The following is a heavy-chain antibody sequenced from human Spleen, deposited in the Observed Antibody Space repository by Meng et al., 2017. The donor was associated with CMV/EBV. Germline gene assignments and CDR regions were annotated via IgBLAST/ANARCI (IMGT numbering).Heavy chain of an antibody. Sequence: GGSLRLSCAASGFTFSDYYMSWVRQAPGKGLEWVANIKQDGSEKYYVDSVKGRFTISRDNAKNSLYLQMNSLRAEDTAVYYCARDPGSSGWYAPTSDYWGQGTLVTVSS. CDR1: GFTFSDYY. J-gene: IGHJ4*02. CDR2: IKQDGSEK. D-gene: IGHD6-19*01. CDR3: ARDPGSSGWYAPTSDY. V-gene: IGHV3-7*01.